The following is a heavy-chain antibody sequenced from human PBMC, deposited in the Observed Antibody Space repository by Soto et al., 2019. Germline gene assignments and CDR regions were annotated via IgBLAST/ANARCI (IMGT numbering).Heavy chain of an antibody. J-gene: IGHJ3*01. Sequence: GGSLRLSCAASVFSFRSSHMSWVRQAPGKELEWVSSISTTSDNIYHADSMKGRFTISRDNAKNSLYLQMNSLRAEDTAVYYCARDQLYYNDISGRPLNAFDVWGQGTMVTVSS. CDR1: VFSFRSSH. D-gene: IGHD3-22*01. CDR2: ISTTSDNI. V-gene: IGHV3-21*01. CDR3: ARDQLYYNDISGRPLNAFDV.